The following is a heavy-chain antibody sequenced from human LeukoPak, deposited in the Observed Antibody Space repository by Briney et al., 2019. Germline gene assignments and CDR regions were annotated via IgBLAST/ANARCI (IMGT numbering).Heavy chain of an antibody. CDR2: XXXSGST. V-gene: IGHV4-4*07. CDR3: ARDGPYCSGGSCYSFPGY. J-gene: IGHJ4*02. D-gene: IGHD2-15*01. Sequence: GRXXXSGSTNYNPSLKSRVTMSVDTSKNQFSLKLSSVTAADTAVYYCARDGPYCSGGSCYSFPGYWGQGTLVTVSS.